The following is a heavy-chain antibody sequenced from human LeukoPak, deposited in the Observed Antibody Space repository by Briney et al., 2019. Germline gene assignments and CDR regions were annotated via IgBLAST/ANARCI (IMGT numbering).Heavy chain of an antibody. CDR1: GFTFSSYA. CDR3: AKGGDYDSGGYYFDYFDY. J-gene: IGHJ4*02. Sequence: PGGSLRLSCAASGFTFSSYAMSWVRQAPGKGLEWVSDISGSGGSTYYADSVKGRFTISRDNLKNTLYLQMNSLRAEDTAVYYCAKGGDYDSGGYYFDYFDYWGQGTLVTVSS. CDR2: ISGSGGST. D-gene: IGHD3-22*01. V-gene: IGHV3-23*01.